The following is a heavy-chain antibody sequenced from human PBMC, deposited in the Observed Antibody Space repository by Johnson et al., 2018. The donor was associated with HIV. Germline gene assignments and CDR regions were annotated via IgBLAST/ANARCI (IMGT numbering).Heavy chain of an antibody. CDR2: ISWNSGSI. J-gene: IGHJ3*02. V-gene: IGHV3-9*01. CDR1: GFNFDDYA. Sequence: VQLVESGGGLVQPGRSLRLSCAASGFNFDDYAMHWVRQAPGKGLEWVSGISWNSGSIGYADSVKGRFTISRDNAKNSLYLQMNSLRAEDTALYDCAKVPDLLNWEANAFEIWGQGTMVTVSA. CDR3: AKVPDLLNWEANAFEI. D-gene: IGHD7-27*01.